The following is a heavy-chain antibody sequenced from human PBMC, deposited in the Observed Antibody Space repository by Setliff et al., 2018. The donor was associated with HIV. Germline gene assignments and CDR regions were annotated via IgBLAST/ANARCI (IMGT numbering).Heavy chain of an antibody. Sequence: PSETLSLTCVVYGGSFTNYYWSWIRQPPGKGLECIGEINHSGSTNYNPSLKSRVTISVDTSKNQFSLKLNSVTAADTAVYYCARDPGDTYYYYSYMDVWGKGTTVTVSS. CDR3: ARDPGDTYYYYSYMDV. CDR2: INHSGST. CDR1: GGSFTNYY. D-gene: IGHD3-10*01. J-gene: IGHJ6*03. V-gene: IGHV4-34*01.